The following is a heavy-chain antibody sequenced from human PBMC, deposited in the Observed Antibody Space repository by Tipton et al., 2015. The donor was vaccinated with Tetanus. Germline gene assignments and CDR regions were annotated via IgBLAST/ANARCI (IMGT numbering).Heavy chain of an antibody. J-gene: IGHJ4*02. V-gene: IGHV4-34*01. D-gene: IGHD6-19*01. CDR1: GGSFSNYY. CDR3: ARYSSGWYIDY. CDR2: IHPSGIT. Sequence: LRLSCAVYGGSFSNYYLTWIRQPPGQGLEWIGEIHPSGITNYNPSLINRVTISVDTSKNQFSLRLTSVTPEDTAVYYCARYSSGWYIDYWGQGTLVTVSS.